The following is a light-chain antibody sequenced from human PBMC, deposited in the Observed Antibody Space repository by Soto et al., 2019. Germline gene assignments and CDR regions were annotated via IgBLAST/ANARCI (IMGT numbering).Light chain of an antibody. CDR3: SSYTSSSLYV. CDR2: DVS. J-gene: IGLJ1*01. V-gene: IGLV2-14*01. Sequence: QSALTQPASVSGSPGQSITISCTGTTSDVGGYNYVSCYQQHPGKAPKLMIYDVSNRPSGVSNRFSDSKSCNPASLTISGLQAEDEADYYWSSYTSSSLYVFGTGTKRTVL. CDR1: TSDVGGYNY.